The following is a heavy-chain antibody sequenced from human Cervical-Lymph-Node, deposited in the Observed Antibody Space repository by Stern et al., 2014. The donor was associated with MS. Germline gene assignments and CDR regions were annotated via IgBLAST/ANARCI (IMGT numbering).Heavy chain of an antibody. CDR2: INGDGSST. Sequence: EVQLVESGGGLVQPGGSLRLSCAASGFTFSTYWMHWVRQAPGKSLMWVSRINGDGSSTSYADSVKGRFTISRDNAKNTVYLQMNSLRADDTAVYYCARDSHDYGDYWGQGTLVTVSS. V-gene: IGHV3-74*02. CDR3: ARDSHDYGDY. J-gene: IGHJ4*02. D-gene: IGHD3-22*01. CDR1: GFTFSTYW.